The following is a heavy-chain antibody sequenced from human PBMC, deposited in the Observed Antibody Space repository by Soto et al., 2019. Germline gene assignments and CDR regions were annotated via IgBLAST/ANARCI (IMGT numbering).Heavy chain of an antibody. CDR2: ISAYNGNT. CDR3: ARDLQATVTTFRAFDI. V-gene: IGHV1-18*01. Sequence: ASVKVSCKASGYTFTSYGISWVRQAPGQGLEWMGWISAYNGNTNYAQKLQGRVTMTTDTSTSTAYMELRSLRSDDTAVYYCARDLQATVTTFRAFDIWGQGTMVTVSS. CDR1: GYTFTSYG. J-gene: IGHJ3*02. D-gene: IGHD4-17*01.